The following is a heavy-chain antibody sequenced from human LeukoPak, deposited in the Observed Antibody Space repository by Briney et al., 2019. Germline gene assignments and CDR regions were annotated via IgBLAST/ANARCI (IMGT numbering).Heavy chain of an antibody. CDR2: IYYSGST. CDR3: ARAYSAYDPFDS. J-gene: IGHJ4*02. D-gene: IGHD5-12*01. CDR1: GGSISSSSYY. Sequence: SETLSLTCTVSGGSISSSSYYWGWIRQPPGKGLEWIGSIYYSGSTYYNPSLKSRVTISIDTSKNQFSLRLRSVTAADTADYYCARAYSAYDPFDSWGQGTLVTVSS. V-gene: IGHV4-39*07.